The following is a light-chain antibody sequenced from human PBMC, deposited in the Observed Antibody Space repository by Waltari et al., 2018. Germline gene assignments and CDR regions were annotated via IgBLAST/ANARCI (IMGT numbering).Light chain of an antibody. Sequence: EIVLTQSPATLSLSPGERATLSCRASQSVSSYLAWYQQKPGQAPRLLIYAASTRATGIPARFSGSGSGTDFTLSISSLEPEDFAVYYCQQRYNWPQTFGQGTRLEIK. CDR3: QQRYNWPQT. CDR2: AAS. CDR1: QSVSSY. V-gene: IGKV3-11*01. J-gene: IGKJ2*01.